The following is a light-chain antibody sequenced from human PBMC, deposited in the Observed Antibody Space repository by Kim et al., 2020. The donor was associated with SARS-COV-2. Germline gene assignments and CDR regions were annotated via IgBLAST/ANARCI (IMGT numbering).Light chain of an antibody. J-gene: IGKJ1*01. CDR1: QSISSW. Sequence: SASVGDRVTITCRASQSISSWLAWYHQKPGKAPKLLIYWASSLESGVPSRFSGSGSGIEFTLTIRSLQPDDFATYFCQQYNSYWTFGQGTKVEIK. V-gene: IGKV1-5*03. CDR3: QQYNSYWT. CDR2: WAS.